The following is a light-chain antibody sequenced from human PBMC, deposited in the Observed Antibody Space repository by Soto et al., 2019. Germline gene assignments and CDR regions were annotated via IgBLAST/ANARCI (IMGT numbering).Light chain of an antibody. J-gene: IGKJ1*01. CDR1: QSVSSNY. CDR2: GAS. Sequence: PGERATLSCRASQSVSSNYLAWYQQKPGQAPRLLIYGASSRATGIPDRFSGSGSGRDFTLTISRLEPGDFAVYYCQQYGTSRWTFGQGTKVEIK. V-gene: IGKV3-20*01. CDR3: QQYGTSRWT.